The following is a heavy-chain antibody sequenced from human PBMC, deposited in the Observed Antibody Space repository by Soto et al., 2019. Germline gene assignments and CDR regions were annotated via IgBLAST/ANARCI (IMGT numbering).Heavy chain of an antibody. J-gene: IGHJ4*02. V-gene: IGHV3-15*07. Sequence: EVQLVESGGGLVKPGGSLRLSCAASGFTFSKAWMNWVRQAPGKGLEWVGRIKSKTAGGTADYDAPVKGRFTISRDDSKNALYLQMSSLKTEDTGLYYCIDYGDYFGQGTLVTVSS. CDR1: GFTFSKAW. CDR2: IKSKTAGGTA. CDR3: IDYGDY.